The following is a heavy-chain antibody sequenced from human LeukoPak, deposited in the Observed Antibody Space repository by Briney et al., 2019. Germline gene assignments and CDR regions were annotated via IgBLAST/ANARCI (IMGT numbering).Heavy chain of an antibody. V-gene: IGHV3-23*01. D-gene: IGHD1-26*01. CDR1: GFTFSSYA. Sequence: GGSLRLSYAASGFTFSSYAMSWVRQAPGKGLEWVSAISGSGGSTYYADSVKGRFTISRDNSKNTLYLQMNSLRDEDTAVYYCARSQVGNAFDIWGQGTMVTVSS. CDR3: ARSQVGNAFDI. CDR2: ISGSGGST. J-gene: IGHJ3*02.